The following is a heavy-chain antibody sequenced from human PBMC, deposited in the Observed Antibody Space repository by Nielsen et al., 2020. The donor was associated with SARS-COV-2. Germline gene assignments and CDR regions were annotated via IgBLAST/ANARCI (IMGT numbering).Heavy chain of an antibody. Sequence: GESLKISCKGSGYSFTSYWIGWVRQMPGKGLEWMGIIYPGDSDTRYSPSFQGQVTISADKSISTAYLQWSSLKASDTAMYYCARTVVPAAIGKGYYYYGMDVWGQGTTVTVSS. D-gene: IGHD2-2*02. CDR2: IYPGDSDT. V-gene: IGHV5-51*01. CDR1: GYSFTSYW. J-gene: IGHJ6*02. CDR3: ARTVVPAAIGKGYYYYGMDV.